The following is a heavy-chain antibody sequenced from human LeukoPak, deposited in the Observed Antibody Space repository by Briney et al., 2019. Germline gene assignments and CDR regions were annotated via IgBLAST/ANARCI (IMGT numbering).Heavy chain of an antibody. D-gene: IGHD3-22*01. CDR1: GGSISSSSYY. J-gene: IGHJ4*02. Sequence: SETLSLTCTVSGGSISSSSYYWGWIRQPPGKGLEWIGSFYYSGSTYYNPSLKSRVTISVDTSKNQFSLKLSSVTAADTAVYYCARRKYYYDSSGYYPGFDYWGQGTLVTVSS. V-gene: IGHV4-39*01. CDR2: FYYSGST. CDR3: ARRKYYYDSSGYYPGFDY.